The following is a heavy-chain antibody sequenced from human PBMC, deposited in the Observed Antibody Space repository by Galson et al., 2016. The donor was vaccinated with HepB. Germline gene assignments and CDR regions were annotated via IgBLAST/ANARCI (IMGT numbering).Heavy chain of an antibody. CDR1: DGSVTKNSYY. J-gene: IGHJ4*02. CDR2: IHFSGTT. Sequence: ATLSLTCTLSDGSVTKNSYYWGWIRQSPGKTLEWIGSIHFSGTTDYNPSLSGRVAISVDKSKNQFSLRLTSVTAADTSVYYCVSGFGDFDYWGQGMLVSVSS. V-gene: IGHV4-39*01. D-gene: IGHD3-10*01. CDR3: VSGFGDFDY.